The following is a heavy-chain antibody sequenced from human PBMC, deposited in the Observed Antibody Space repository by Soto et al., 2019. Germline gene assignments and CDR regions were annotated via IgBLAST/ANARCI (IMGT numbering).Heavy chain of an antibody. Sequence: ASVKVSCKASGYTFTSYGINWVRQAPGQGLEWMGWISAYNGNTNYAQNLQGRVIMTTDTPTSTVYMELRSLRSDDTAVYYCATVGLRYFVPSYGMDVWGQGTAVTVSS. CDR1: GYTFTSYG. CDR3: ATVGLRYFVPSYGMDV. J-gene: IGHJ6*02. V-gene: IGHV1-18*01. D-gene: IGHD3-9*01. CDR2: ISAYNGNT.